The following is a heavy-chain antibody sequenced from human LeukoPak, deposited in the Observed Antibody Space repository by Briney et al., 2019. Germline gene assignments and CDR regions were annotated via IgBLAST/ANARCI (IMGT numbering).Heavy chain of an antibody. Sequence: SVKVSCKASGYTFTSYGINWVRQAPGQGLEWMGGIIPILSIANYAQKFQGRVTITADKSTNTAYMELSSLRFGDTAVYYCARLGTNHDYWGQGTLVTVSS. V-gene: IGHV1-69*10. CDR1: GYTFTSYG. CDR2: IIPILSIA. D-gene: IGHD1-1*01. J-gene: IGHJ4*02. CDR3: ARLGTNHDY.